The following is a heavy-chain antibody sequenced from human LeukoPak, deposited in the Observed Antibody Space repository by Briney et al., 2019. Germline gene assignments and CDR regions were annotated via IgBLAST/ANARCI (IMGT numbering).Heavy chain of an antibody. V-gene: IGHV4-59*12. J-gene: IGHJ5*02. D-gene: IGHD2-15*01. Sequence: SETLSLTCTVSDGSISNYYWSWIRQPPGKGLEWIGYIYYSGSTDYNPSLKSRVTISVDTSKNQFSLKLSSVTAADTAVYHCAVTSGCSGGSCYSAGWFDPWGQGTLVTVSS. CDR3: AVTSGCSGGSCYSAGWFDP. CDR1: DGSISNYY. CDR2: IYYSGST.